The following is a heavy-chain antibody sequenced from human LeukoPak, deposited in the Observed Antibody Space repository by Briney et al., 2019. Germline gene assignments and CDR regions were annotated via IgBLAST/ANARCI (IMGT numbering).Heavy chain of an antibody. Sequence: SETLSLTCTVSGGSITGYYWNWIRQPAGQGLEWLGRVYSSGVGNYNPSLTSRVTMSVNTSKNQFSLKLTSLTAADTAVYYCAREEFLHEIDSSGYFVYWGQGTLVTVSS. V-gene: IGHV4-4*07. D-gene: IGHD3-22*01. J-gene: IGHJ4*02. CDR3: AREEFLHEIDSSGYFVY. CDR2: VYSSGVG. CDR1: GGSITGYY.